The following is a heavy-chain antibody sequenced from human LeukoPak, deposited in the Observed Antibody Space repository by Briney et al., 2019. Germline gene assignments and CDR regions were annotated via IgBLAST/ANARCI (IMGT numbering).Heavy chain of an antibody. CDR3: TTFPSGIAVARATDY. V-gene: IGHV1-24*01. Sequence: GASVKVSCKVSVYTLTELSMQWVRQAPGKGLEWRGSFDPEDGEAIYAQKFQGRVTMPEDISPDKAYMEVSSLRSEDTAVYYCTTFPSGIAVARATDYWGQGTLVTVSS. J-gene: IGHJ4*02. CDR1: VYTLTELS. D-gene: IGHD6-19*01. CDR2: FDPEDGEA.